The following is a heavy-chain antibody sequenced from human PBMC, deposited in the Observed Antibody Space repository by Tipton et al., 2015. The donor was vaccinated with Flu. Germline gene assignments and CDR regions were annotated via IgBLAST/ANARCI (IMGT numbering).Heavy chain of an antibody. CDR1: GDSVSSNSAA. V-gene: IGHV6-1*01. D-gene: IGHD2-2*01. CDR2: TYYRSKWYN. J-gene: IGHJ6*02. Sequence: GLVKPSQTLSLTCAISGDSVSSNSAAWNWIRQSPSRGLEWLGRTYYRSKWYNDYAVSVKSRITINPDTSKNQFSLQLNSVTPEDTAVYYCARGTGYCSSTSLFHGMDVWGQGTTVTVSS. CDR3: ARGTGYCSSTSLFHGMDV.